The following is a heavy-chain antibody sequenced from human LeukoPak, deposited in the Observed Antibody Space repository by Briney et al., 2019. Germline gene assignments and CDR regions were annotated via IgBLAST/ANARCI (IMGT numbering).Heavy chain of an antibody. CDR3: ARGRNRLSLYYYGSGRNWFDP. CDR2: INHSGST. CDR1: GGSISSSDYY. V-gene: IGHV4-39*07. Sequence: SETLSLTCTVSGGSISSSDYYWGWIRQPPGKGLEWIGEINHSGSTNYNPSLKSRVTISVDTSKNQFSLKLSSVTAADTAVYYCARGRNRLSLYYYGSGRNWFDPWGQGTLVTVSS. J-gene: IGHJ5*02. D-gene: IGHD3-10*01.